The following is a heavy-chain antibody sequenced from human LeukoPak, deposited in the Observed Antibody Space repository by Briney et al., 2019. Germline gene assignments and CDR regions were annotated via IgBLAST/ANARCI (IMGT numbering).Heavy chain of an antibody. CDR1: GDSISSGAYS. V-gene: IGHV4-30-2*01. Sequence: SQTLSLTCVVSGDSISSGAYSWGWIRQPPGKGLEWIGYIFHTGSTFYNPSLKSRLTISVDNSKNQFSLRLSSVTAADTAVYYCARELWFANAPGSWLDPWGQGTLVTVSS. CDR2: IFHTGST. J-gene: IGHJ5*02. D-gene: IGHD3-10*01. CDR3: ARELWFANAPGSWLDP.